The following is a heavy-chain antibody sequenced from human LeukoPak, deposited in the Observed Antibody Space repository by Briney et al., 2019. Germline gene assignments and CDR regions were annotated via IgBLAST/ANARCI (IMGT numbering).Heavy chain of an antibody. J-gene: IGHJ3*02. CDR1: GGSISSGGYY. D-gene: IGHD6-19*01. Sequence: SETLSLTCTVSGGSISSGGYYWSWIRQHPGKGLEWIGYIYYSGNTYYNPSLTSRVTISVDTSKNQFSLRLSSVTAADTAVYYCAREIRRGGWPVPPSGPDAFDIWGQGTMVTVSS. CDR3: AREIRRGGWPVPPSGPDAFDI. CDR2: IYYSGNT. V-gene: IGHV4-31*03.